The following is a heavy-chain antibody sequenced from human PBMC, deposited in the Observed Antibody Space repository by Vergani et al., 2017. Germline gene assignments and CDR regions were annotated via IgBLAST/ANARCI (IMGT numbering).Heavy chain of an antibody. D-gene: IGHD3-3*01. CDR3: ARSGYYDFWSGVDY. CDR1: GFTFSSYG. Sequence: VQLLESGGGLVQPGGSLRLSCAASGFTFSSYGMHWVRQAPGKGLEWVAVIWYDGSNKYYADSVKGRFTISRDNSKNTLYLQMNSLRAEDTAVYYCARSGYYDFWSGVDYWGQGTLVTVSS. CDR2: IWYDGSNK. V-gene: IGHV3-33*08. J-gene: IGHJ4*02.